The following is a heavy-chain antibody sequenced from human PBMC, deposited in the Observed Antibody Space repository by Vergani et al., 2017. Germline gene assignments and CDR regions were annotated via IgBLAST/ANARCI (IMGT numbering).Heavy chain of an antibody. CDR3: ARDFAYCSGGSCYRWFDP. CDR1: GGSISSSSYY. J-gene: IGHJ5*02. V-gene: IGHV4-39*07. D-gene: IGHD2-15*01. Sequence: QLQLQESGPGLVKPSETLSLTCTVSGGSISSSSYYWGWIRQPPGKGLEWIGSIYYSGCTYYNPSFKSRVTISVDTSKNQFSQKLSSVTAADTAVYYCARDFAYCSGGSCYRWFDPWGQGTLVTVSS. CDR2: IYYSGCT.